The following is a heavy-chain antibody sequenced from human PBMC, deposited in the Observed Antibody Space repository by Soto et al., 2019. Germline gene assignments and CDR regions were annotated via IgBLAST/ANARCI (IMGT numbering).Heavy chain of an antibody. CDR1: GGSISSYY. D-gene: IGHD3-10*01. Sequence: SETLSLTCTVFGGSISSYYWFWIRQSPGRGLEWIGYVYYSGKTNYNPSLESRVTISIDTSENQFSLKLNSVTAADTAVYYCARGARFGDRRYMDVWGKGTTVTVSS. V-gene: IGHV4-59*12. CDR3: ARGARFGDRRYMDV. CDR2: VYYSGKT. J-gene: IGHJ6*03.